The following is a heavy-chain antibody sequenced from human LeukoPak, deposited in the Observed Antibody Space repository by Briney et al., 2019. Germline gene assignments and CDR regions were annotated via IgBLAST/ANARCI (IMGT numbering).Heavy chain of an antibody. CDR2: IIPIFGTA. D-gene: IGHD2/OR15-2a*01. V-gene: IGHV1-69*13. Sequence: GASVKVSCKASGGTFSSYAISWVRQAPGQGLEWVGGIIPIFGTANYAQKFQGRVTITADESTSTAYMELSSLRSEDTAVYYCARDGHFNTFHIWGQGTMVTVSS. J-gene: IGHJ3*02. CDR1: GGTFSSYA. CDR3: ARDGHFNTFHI.